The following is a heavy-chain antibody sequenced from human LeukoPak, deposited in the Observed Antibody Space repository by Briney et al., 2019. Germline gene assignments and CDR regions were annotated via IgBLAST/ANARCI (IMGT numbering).Heavy chain of an antibody. CDR2: ISGSGGST. J-gene: IGHJ4*02. Sequence: GGSLRLSCAASGFTFSSYAMRWVRQAPGKGLEWVTAISGSGGSTYYADSVKGRFTISRDNSKNTLYLQMNSLRAEDTAVYYCAKDLGSSHDGDFDYWGQGTLVTVSS. CDR3: AKDLGSSHDGDFDY. CDR1: GFTFSSYA. V-gene: IGHV3-23*01. D-gene: IGHD6-13*01.